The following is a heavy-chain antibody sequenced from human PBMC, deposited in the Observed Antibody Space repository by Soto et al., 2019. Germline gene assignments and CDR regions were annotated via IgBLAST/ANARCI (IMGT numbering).Heavy chain of an antibody. D-gene: IGHD3-3*01. CDR3: AKARAQYYDFWSGYPVDY. V-gene: IGHV3-23*01. Sequence: GSLRLSCAASGFTFSSYAMSWVRQAPGKGLEWVSAISGSGGSTYYADSVKGRFTISRDNSKNALYLQMNGLRAEDTAVYYCAKARAQYYDFWSGYPVDYWGQGTLVTVSS. CDR1: GFTFSSYA. J-gene: IGHJ4*02. CDR2: ISGSGGST.